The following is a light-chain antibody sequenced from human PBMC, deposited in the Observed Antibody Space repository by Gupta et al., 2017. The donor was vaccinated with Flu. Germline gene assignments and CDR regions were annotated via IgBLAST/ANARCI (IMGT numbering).Light chain of an antibody. CDR3: QAWDTRTVYV. CDR2: QDY. Sequence: SYKLTQPPSVSVSPGQTATITCSGDKLGDKNACWYQQKPGQSPVLLIYQDYKRPSGIPERFSGSNSGNTATLTITGAQPIDEADYYCQAWDTRTVYVFGTGTKVTVL. CDR1: KLGDKN. J-gene: IGLJ1*01. V-gene: IGLV3-1*01.